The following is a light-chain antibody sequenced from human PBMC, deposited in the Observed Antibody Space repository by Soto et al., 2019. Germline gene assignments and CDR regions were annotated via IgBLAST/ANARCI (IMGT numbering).Light chain of an antibody. V-gene: IGKV1-9*01. CDR2: AAS. J-gene: IGKJ4*01. CDR1: QGISSY. Sequence: IELTQSPSSLYASVSDTITITCRGSQGISSYLAWYQQKPGKASKLLIYAASTLQSGVPSRFSGSGSGTDFTLTISSLQPDDFATYYCQQLNSYPPTLGGGTKV. CDR3: QQLNSYPPT.